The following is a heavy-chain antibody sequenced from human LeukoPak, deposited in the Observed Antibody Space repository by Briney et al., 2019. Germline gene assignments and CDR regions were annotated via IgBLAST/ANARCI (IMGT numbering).Heavy chain of an antibody. Sequence: ASVKVSCKASGYTFTSYDINWVRQATGQGLEWMGWINPNSGGTNYAQKFQGRVTMTRDTSISTAYMELSRLRSDDTAVYYCAISLRALVFDYWGQGTLVTVSS. CDR1: GYTFTSYD. J-gene: IGHJ4*02. D-gene: IGHD4-17*01. CDR3: AISLRALVFDY. CDR2: INPNSGGT. V-gene: IGHV1-2*02.